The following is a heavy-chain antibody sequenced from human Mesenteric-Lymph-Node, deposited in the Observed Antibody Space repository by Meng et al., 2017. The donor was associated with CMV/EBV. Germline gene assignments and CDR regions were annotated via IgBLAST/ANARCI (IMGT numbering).Heavy chain of an antibody. Sequence: ASVKVSCKASGYTFTGYYMHWVRQAPGQGLEWMGLINPNSGGTNYAQKFQGRVTMTRDTSISTAYMELSRLRSDDTAVYYCARDLRYSSSLSWFDPWGQGTLVTVSS. V-gene: IGHV1-2*02. D-gene: IGHD6-13*01. CDR1: GYTFTGYY. J-gene: IGHJ5*02. CDR3: ARDLRYSSSLSWFDP. CDR2: INPNSGGT.